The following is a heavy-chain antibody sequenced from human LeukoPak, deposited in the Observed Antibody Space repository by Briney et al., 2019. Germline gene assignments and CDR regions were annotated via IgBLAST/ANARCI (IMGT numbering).Heavy chain of an antibody. CDR1: GFTFDDYA. V-gene: IGHV3-43*02. CDR2: ISGDGHST. D-gene: IGHD6-19*01. CDR3: AKDNAPVLAASEGWKDF. J-gene: IGHJ4*02. Sequence: EGSLRLSCAASGFTFDDYAINWVRQAPGKGLEWVSFISGDGHSTYYAYSVKGRFTISRDNSRNSQFLQMNSLRPEDTALYFCAKDNAPVLAASEGWKDFWGQGTLVIVSS.